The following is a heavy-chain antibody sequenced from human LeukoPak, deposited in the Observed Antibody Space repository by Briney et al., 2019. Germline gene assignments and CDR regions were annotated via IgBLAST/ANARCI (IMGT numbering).Heavy chain of an antibody. CDR1: GGSISSYY. CDR3: ARHDFPALPFDY. V-gene: IGHV4-59*08. J-gene: IGHJ4*02. CDR2: IYNSGNT. D-gene: IGHD2-2*01. Sequence: PSETLSLTCTVSGGSISSYYWSWIRQPPGKGLEWIGYIYNSGNTNYNPSLKSRVTISVDTSKNQFSLKVSSVTAADTAVYYCARHDFPALPFDYWGQGTLVTVSS.